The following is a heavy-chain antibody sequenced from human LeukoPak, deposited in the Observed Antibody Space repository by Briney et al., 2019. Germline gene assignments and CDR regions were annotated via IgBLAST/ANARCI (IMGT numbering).Heavy chain of an antibody. V-gene: IGHV1-69*13. CDR2: IIPIFGTA. CDR1: GGTFSSYA. D-gene: IGHD1-26*01. CDR3: AKSGSYRRAYFDY. Sequence: ASVKVSCKASGGTFSSYAISWVRQAPGQGLEWMGGIIPIFGTANYAQKFQGRVTITADESTSTAYMELSSLRSEDTAVYYCAKSGSYRRAYFDYWGQGTLVTVSS. J-gene: IGHJ4*02.